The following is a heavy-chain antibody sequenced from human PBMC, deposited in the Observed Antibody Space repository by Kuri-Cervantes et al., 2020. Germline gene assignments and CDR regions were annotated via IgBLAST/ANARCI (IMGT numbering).Heavy chain of an antibody. V-gene: IGHV3-23*01. Sequence: GESLKISCAASGFTFDDYAMHWVRQAPGKGLEWVSGISSGATTTHYADSVKGRFTISRDSSKNTLYLQMNSLRAEDTAVYYCARSWFGDPFDYWSQGTLVTVSS. CDR3: ARSWFGDPFDY. CDR2: ISSGATTT. D-gene: IGHD3-10*01. CDR1: GFTFDDYA. J-gene: IGHJ4*02.